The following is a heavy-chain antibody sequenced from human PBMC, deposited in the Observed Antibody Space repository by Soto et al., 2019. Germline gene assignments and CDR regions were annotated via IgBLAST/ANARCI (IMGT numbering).Heavy chain of an antibody. Sequence: VKVSCKASGGTFSSYAVSWVRQAPGQGLEWMGVIIPLLNTPKYVQKFQGRVTITADASATTAYMELSSLRSEDTAVYYCARESSSPNYYYYGMDVWGQGTTVTVSS. D-gene: IGHD6-6*01. J-gene: IGHJ6*02. CDR2: IIPLLNTP. V-gene: IGHV1-69*01. CDR1: GGTFSSYA. CDR3: ARESSSPNYYYYGMDV.